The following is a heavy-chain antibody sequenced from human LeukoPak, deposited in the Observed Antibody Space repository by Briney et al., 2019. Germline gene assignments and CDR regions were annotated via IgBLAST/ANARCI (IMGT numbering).Heavy chain of an antibody. CDR1: GGSISSSNW. D-gene: IGHD2-8*02. CDR3: ARWDENYWAFGT. V-gene: IGHV4-4*02. J-gene: IGHJ5*02. CDR2: IYHSGST. Sequence: PSETLSLTCAVSGGSISSSNWWSWVRQPPGKGLEWIGEIYHSGSTNYNPSLKSRVTISVDKSKSQFSLKLTSVTAADTAVYYCARWDENYWAFGTWGPGTLVTVSS.